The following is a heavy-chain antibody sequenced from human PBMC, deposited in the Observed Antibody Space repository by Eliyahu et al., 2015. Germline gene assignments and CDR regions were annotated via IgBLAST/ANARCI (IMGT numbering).Heavy chain of an antibody. Sequence: QVQLVESGGGVVQPGRSLRLSCAASGFTFSSYGXXWVXQAPGKGLEWVAVIXYDGSNKYYADSVKGRFTISRDNSKNTLYLQMNSLRAEDTAVYYCAKDFAPVGDQDSSGYTPPEFDYWGQGTLVTVSS. CDR1: GFTFSSYG. V-gene: IGHV3-30*18. CDR3: AKDFAPVGDQDSSGYTPPEFDY. CDR2: IXYDGSNK. D-gene: IGHD3-22*01. J-gene: IGHJ4*02.